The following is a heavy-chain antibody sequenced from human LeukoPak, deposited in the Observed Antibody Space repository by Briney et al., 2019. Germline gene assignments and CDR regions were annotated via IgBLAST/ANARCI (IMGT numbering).Heavy chain of an antibody. CDR1: GFTVSSNE. V-gene: IGHV3-38-3*01. D-gene: IGHD2-15*01. CDR3: ATSDLVHEMVAYDALHI. J-gene: IGHJ3*02. CDR2: ISGGST. Sequence: GGSLRLSCAASGFTVSSNEMSWVRQAPGKGLEWVSSISGGSTYYADSRKGRFTISRDNSKNTLHLQMNSLRAEDTAVYYCATSDLVHEMVAYDALHIWGQGTVVTVSS.